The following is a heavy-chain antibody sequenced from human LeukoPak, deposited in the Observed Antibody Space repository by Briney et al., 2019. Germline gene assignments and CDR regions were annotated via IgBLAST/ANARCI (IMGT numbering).Heavy chain of an antibody. Sequence: PGGSLRLSCAASGFTFSSYEMNWVRQTPGKGLEWVSYITSSGSSIYYADSVKGRFTVSRDNTKNSLYLQMNSLRAEDTAVYYCAREVVGATSEFDYWGQGTLVTVSS. V-gene: IGHV3-48*03. CDR2: ITSSGSSI. D-gene: IGHD1-26*01. CDR3: AREVVGATSEFDY. CDR1: GFTFSSYE. J-gene: IGHJ4*02.